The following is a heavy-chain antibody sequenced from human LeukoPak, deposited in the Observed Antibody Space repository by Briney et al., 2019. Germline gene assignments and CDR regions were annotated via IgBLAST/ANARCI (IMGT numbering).Heavy chain of an antibody. CDR2: IKYSGSS. CDR1: GGSFSGYH. CDR3: ARTTYFYDTSGYYYGN. V-gene: IGHV4-34*01. Sequence: PSETLSLTCGVYGGSFSGYHWSWIRQPPGKGLEWIGEIKYSGSSNYNPSLKSRVNISVDTSKNQFSLKLSSVTAADTAVYYCARTTYFYDTSGYYYGNWGQGTLVTVSP. J-gene: IGHJ4*02. D-gene: IGHD3-22*01.